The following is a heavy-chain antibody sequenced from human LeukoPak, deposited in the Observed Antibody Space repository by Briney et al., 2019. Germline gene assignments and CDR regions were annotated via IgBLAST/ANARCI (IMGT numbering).Heavy chain of an antibody. D-gene: IGHD3-3*02. CDR1: GFTFSSYS. CDR2: ISSSSSTI. J-gene: IGHJ6*02. Sequence: GGSLRLSCAASGFTFSSYSMNWVRQAPGKGLEWVSYISSSSSTIYYADSVKGRFTISRDNAKNSLYLQMNSLRAGDTAVYYCARELITFSEYYYYGMDVWGQGTTVTVSS. CDR3: ARELITFSEYYYYGMDV. V-gene: IGHV3-48*01.